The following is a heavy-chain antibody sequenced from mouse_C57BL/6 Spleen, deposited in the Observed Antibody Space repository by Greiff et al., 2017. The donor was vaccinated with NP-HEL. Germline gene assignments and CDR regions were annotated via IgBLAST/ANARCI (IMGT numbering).Heavy chain of an antibody. V-gene: IGHV1-85*01. D-gene: IGHD2-5*01. J-gene: IGHJ2*01. Sequence: QVQLQQSGPELVKPGASVKLSCKASGYTFTSYDINWVKQRPGQGLEWIGWIYPRDGSTTYNEKFKGKATLTVDTSSSTAYMELHSLTSEDSAVYFCARSGYSNYYFDYWGQGTTLTVSS. CDR2: IYPRDGST. CDR3: ARSGYSNYYFDY. CDR1: GYTFTSYD.